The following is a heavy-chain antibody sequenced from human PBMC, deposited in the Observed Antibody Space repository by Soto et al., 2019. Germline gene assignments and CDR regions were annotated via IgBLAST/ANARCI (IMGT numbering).Heavy chain of an antibody. J-gene: IGHJ5*02. D-gene: IGHD6-19*01. CDR3: ARDWGSSGWYNWFDT. Sequence: QVQLVESGGGVVQPGGSLRLSCAASGFSLNNRGMHWVRQAPGKGLEWVAHLSHVGNIPFYGDSVRGRFTVSRDESRNTLFLQMDSLRVDDTAVYYCARDWGSSGWYNWFDTWGQGTLVTVSS. V-gene: IGHV3-30*03. CDR2: LSHVGNIP. CDR1: GFSLNNRG.